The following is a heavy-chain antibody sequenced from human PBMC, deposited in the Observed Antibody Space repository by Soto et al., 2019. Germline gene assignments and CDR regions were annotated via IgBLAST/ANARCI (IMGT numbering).Heavy chain of an antibody. J-gene: IGHJ6*03. CDR2: VYYIGST. V-gene: IGHV4-59*08. CDR3: ARHGSSTSPYYYMDV. CDR1: GGSFSYYY. Sequence: SETLSLTCAVYGGSFSYYYWSWIRQPPGKGLEWIGYVYYIGSTNYNPSLKSRVTISVDTSKNQFSLKLRSVTAADTAVYYCARHGSSTSPYYYMDVWGRGTTVTVSS. D-gene: IGHD2-2*01.